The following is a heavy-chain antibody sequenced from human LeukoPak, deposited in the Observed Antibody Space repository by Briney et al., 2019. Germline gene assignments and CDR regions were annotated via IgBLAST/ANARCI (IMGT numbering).Heavy chain of an antibody. Sequence: SETLSLTCDVSGGSISSGGYSWSWIRQPPGKGLEWIGYIYHSGSTYYNPSLKSRVTISVDKSKNQFPLKLSSVTAADTAVYYCARGYGQLWFFDYWGQGTLVTVSS. CDR2: IYHSGST. J-gene: IGHJ4*02. CDR3: ARGYGQLWFFDY. V-gene: IGHV4-30-2*01. D-gene: IGHD5-18*01. CDR1: GGSISSGGYS.